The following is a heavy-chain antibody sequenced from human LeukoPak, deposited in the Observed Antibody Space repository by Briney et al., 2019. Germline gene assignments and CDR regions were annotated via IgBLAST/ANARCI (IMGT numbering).Heavy chain of an antibody. D-gene: IGHD3-10*01. Sequence: SGGSLRLSRAASGFTFSSYEMNWVRQAPGKGLEWVSYINSRGNTLYYADSVKGRFTISRDNAKNSLCLQMNSLRAEDTAVYYCARGTHISMVRGALDYWGQGALVTVSS. CDR3: ARGTHISMVRGALDY. V-gene: IGHV3-48*03. J-gene: IGHJ4*02. CDR1: GFTFSSYE. CDR2: INSRGNTL.